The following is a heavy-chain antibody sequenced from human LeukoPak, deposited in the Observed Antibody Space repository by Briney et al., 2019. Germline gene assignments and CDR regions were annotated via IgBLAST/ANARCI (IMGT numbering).Heavy chain of an antibody. J-gene: IGHJ4*02. CDR1: GFTFSSYA. CDR3: ARVGSRDYFDY. V-gene: IGHV3-21*01. CDR2: ISSSSSYI. D-gene: IGHD3-16*01. Sequence: GGSLRLSCAASGFTFSSYAMNWVRQAPGKGLEWVSSISSSSSYIYYADSVKGRFTISRDNAKNSLYLQMNSLRAEDTAVYYCARVGSRDYFDYWGQGTLVTVSS.